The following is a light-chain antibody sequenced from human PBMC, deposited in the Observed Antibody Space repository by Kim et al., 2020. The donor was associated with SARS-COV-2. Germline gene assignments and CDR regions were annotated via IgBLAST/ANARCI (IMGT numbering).Light chain of an antibody. J-gene: IGKJ4*01. Sequence: DIQMTQSPSSLSASVGDRVTITCRSSQDIINSLNWYQQKPGKAPKLLIYDVSKLETGVPSRFSGSGSATDFTFTINSLQPEDVATYYCQQDGYVPLTFGGGTKVDIK. V-gene: IGKV1-33*01. CDR1: QDIINS. CDR2: DVS. CDR3: QQDGYVPLT.